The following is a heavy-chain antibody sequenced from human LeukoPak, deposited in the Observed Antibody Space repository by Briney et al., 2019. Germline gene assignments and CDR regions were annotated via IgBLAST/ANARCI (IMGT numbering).Heavy chain of an antibody. CDR3: ARTTVVTPFDY. V-gene: IGHV1-18*01. CDR2: ISAYNGNT. J-gene: IGHJ4*02. Sequence: ASVKVSCKASDYTFTSYGISWVRQAPGQGLEWMGWISAYNGNTNYAQKLQGRVTMTTDTSTSTAYMELRSLRSEDTAVYYCARTTVVTPFDYWGQGTLVTVSS. CDR1: DYTFTSYG. D-gene: IGHD4-23*01.